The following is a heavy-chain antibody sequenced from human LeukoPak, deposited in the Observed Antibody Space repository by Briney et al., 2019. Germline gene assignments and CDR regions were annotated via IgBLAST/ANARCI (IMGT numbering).Heavy chain of an antibody. D-gene: IGHD4-17*01. CDR3: ARENYGDYGNDY. J-gene: IGHJ4*02. Sequence: PGGSLRLSCAASGFTFSSYAMSWVRQAPGKGLEWVSSISGSGVSTYYADSVKGRFTISRDNSKNTLYLQMNSLRAEDTAVYYCARENYGDYGNDYWGQGTLVTVSS. CDR1: GFTFSSYA. V-gene: IGHV3-23*01. CDR2: ISGSGVST.